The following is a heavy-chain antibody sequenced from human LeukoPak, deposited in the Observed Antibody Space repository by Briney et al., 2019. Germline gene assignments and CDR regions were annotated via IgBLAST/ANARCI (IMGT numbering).Heavy chain of an antibody. J-gene: IGHJ4*02. CDR3: ATGPYGSGSYQVDY. Sequence: ASVKVSCKVSGYTLTELSMHWVRQAPGKGLEWMGGFDPEDGETIYAQKFQGRVTMTEDTSTDTAYMELSSLRSEDTAVYCCATGPYGSGSYQVDYWGQGTLVTVSS. D-gene: IGHD3-10*01. V-gene: IGHV1-24*01. CDR2: FDPEDGET. CDR1: GYTLTELS.